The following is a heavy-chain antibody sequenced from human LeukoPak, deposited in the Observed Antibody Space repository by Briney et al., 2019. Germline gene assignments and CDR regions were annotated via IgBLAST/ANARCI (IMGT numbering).Heavy chain of an antibody. CDR1: GFTFSSYW. V-gene: IGHV3-74*01. D-gene: IGHD5-18*01. Sequence: GGSLRLSCAASGFTFSSYWMHWVRQAPGKGLVWVSRINTDGSTTTYADSVKGRLTISRDNAKNTLYLQMNSLRAEDTAVYYCARGRLDTPMVTYFDYWGQGTLVTVSS. J-gene: IGHJ4*02. CDR3: ARGRLDTPMVTYFDY. CDR2: INTDGSTT.